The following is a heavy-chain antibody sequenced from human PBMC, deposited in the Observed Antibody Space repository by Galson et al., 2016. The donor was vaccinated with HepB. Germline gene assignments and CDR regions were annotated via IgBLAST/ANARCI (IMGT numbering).Heavy chain of an antibody. CDR1: GFSLSTSGVA. CDR3: AHRLWMTTFDGFDV. D-gene: IGHD3-16*01. Sequence: PALVKPPQTLTLTCTFSGFSLSTSGVAVGWIRQPPGKALEWLALIYWDDDKRYSPSLKSRLTITKATSKNQVVLSMTNMDPVDTATYYCAHRLWMTTFDGFDVWGQGSMVTVSS. V-gene: IGHV2-5*02. CDR2: IYWDDDK. J-gene: IGHJ3*01.